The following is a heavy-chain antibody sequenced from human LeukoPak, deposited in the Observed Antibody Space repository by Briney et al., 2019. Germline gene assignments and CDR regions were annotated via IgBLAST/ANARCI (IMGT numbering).Heavy chain of an antibody. J-gene: IGHJ5*02. CDR1: GGSISSSSYY. V-gene: IGHV4-39*01. Sequence: PSDTLSLTCTVSGGSISSSSYYWGWIRQPPGKGLEWIGSIYYSGSTYYNPSLKSRVTISVDTSKNQFSLKLRYVTAADTAVYYGARPAAADPTENWFDPWGQGTLVTVSS. CDR2: IYYSGST. CDR3: ARPAAADPTENWFDP. D-gene: IGHD6-13*01.